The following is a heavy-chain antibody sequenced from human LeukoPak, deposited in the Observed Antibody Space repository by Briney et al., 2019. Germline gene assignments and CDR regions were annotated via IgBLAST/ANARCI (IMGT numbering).Heavy chain of an antibody. Sequence: GGSLRLSCAASGFTFSSYWISWVRQAPGKGLEWVANIKQDGSEKYYVDSVKGRFTISRDNAKNSLHLQMNSLRAEDTAVYYCARVGGSVGDYYYYYYMDVWGKGTTVTVSS. CDR3: ARVGGSVGDYYYYYYMDV. J-gene: IGHJ6*03. V-gene: IGHV3-7*01. CDR1: GFTFSSYW. CDR2: IKQDGSEK. D-gene: IGHD3-10*01.